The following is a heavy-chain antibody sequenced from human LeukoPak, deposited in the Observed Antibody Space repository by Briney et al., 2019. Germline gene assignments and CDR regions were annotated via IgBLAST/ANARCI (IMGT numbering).Heavy chain of an antibody. CDR1: GYSLTSYW. J-gene: IGHJ6*02. CDR2: IYPGDSDT. V-gene: IGHV5-51*01. CDR3: ARLRYDFWSGYYDYYYGMDV. Sequence: GESLKISCQGPGYSLTSYWIGWVRQMPGKGLEWMGIIYPGDSDTRYSPSFQGQVTISADKSISTAYLQWSSLKASDTAMYYCARLRYDFWSGYYDYYYGMDVWGQGTTVTVSS. D-gene: IGHD3-3*01.